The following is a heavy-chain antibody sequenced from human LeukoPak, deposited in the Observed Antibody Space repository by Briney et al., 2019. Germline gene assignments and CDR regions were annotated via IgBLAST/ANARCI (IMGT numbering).Heavy chain of an antibody. J-gene: IGHJ6*03. CDR2: IYHSGST. Sequence: SETLSLTCAVSGYPINNAYYWVWIRQPPGKGLEWIGSIYHSGSTYYNPSLKSRVTISVDTSKNQFSLKLSSVTAADTAVYYCARQAGYYYYMDVWGKGTTVTVSS. V-gene: IGHV4-38-2*01. CDR3: ARQAGYYYYMDV. CDR1: GYPINNAYY.